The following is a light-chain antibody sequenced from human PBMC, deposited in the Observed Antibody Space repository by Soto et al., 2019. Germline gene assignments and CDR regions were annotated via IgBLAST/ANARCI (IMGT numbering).Light chain of an antibody. Sequence: EIVLTQSPGTLSLCPGERATLSCRANESVTGSHLAWYQQKPGQAPRLLIYDASSRASGIPARFSGSGSGTDFTLTISSLEPEDFAVYYCQQGGNWPLTFGQGTRLEI. V-gene: IGKV3D-20*02. CDR1: ESVTGSH. CDR2: DAS. J-gene: IGKJ5*01. CDR3: QQGGNWPLT.